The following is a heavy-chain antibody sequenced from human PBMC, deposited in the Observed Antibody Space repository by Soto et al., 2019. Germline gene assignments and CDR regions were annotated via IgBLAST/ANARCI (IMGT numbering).Heavy chain of an antibody. CDR3: TCSVSGDTGLHF. J-gene: IGHJ4*02. Sequence: LRLSCAASGSTFSDSAMHWVRLASGKGLEWVGRIQTKSNDYATAYGESVKGRFTISRDESKDTAYLQMNSLKADDTAVYFCTCSVSGDTGLHFWGQGTLVTVSS. CDR1: GSTFSDSA. CDR2: IQTKSNDYAT. D-gene: IGHD2-15*01. V-gene: IGHV3-73*01.